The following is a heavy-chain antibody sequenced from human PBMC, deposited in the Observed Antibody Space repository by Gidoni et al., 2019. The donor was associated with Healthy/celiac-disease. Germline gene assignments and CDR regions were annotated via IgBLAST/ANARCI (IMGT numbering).Heavy chain of an antibody. D-gene: IGHD1-20*01. Sequence: EVQLWESGGGLAQPGGSLRLPCTAAGFNFRNYAMSWVRQAPGKGLEWVSSISSSGGSTYSADSVKGRFTISRDNSKNTLYLQMNSLRAEDTALYYCAKDHPGMAVPFYFDSWGQGSLVTVSS. CDR2: ISSSGGST. CDR1: GFNFRNYA. V-gene: IGHV3-23*01. J-gene: IGHJ4*02. CDR3: AKDHPGMAVPFYFDS.